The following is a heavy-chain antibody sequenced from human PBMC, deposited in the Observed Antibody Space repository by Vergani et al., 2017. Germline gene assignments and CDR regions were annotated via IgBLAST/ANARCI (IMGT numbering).Heavy chain of an antibody. CDR1: GFTFSSYA. J-gene: IGHJ4*02. V-gene: IGHV3-9*01. CDR2: ISWNSDSI. D-gene: IGHD5-18*01. Sequence: EVQLLESGGGLVQPGGSLRLSCAASGFTFSSYAMSWVRQAPGKGLEWVSGISWNSDSIGYADSVKGRFTISRDNAKNSLYLQMNSLRAEDTALYYCAKSWGYSYGYMDYWGQGTLVTVSS. CDR3: AKSWGYSYGYMDY.